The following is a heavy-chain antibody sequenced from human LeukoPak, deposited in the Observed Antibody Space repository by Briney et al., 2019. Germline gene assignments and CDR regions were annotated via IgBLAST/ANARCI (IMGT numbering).Heavy chain of an antibody. CDR1: GFTVSSNY. D-gene: IGHD6-19*01. Sequence: GGSLRLSCAASGFTVSSNYMSWVRQAPGKGLEWVSVIYSGGGTYYADSVKGRFTISRDNSKNTLYLQMNSLRAEDTAVYYCATRPLSSGWYSDYWGQGTLVAVSS. CDR3: ATRPLSSGWYSDY. V-gene: IGHV3-53*01. CDR2: IYSGGGT. J-gene: IGHJ4*02.